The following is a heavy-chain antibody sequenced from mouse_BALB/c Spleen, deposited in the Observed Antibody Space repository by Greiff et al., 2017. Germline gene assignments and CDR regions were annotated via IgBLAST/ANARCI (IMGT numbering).Heavy chain of an antibody. D-gene: IGHD1-1*01. V-gene: IGHV4-1*02. Sequence: EVQLQESGGGLVQPGGSLKLSCAASGFDFSRYWMSWVRQAPGKGLEWIGEINPDSSTINYTPSLKDKFIISRDNAKNTLYLQMSKVRSEDTALYYCARFYYGSSYWYFDVWGAGTTVTVSS. CDR2: INPDSSTI. J-gene: IGHJ1*01. CDR3: ARFYYGSSYWYFDV. CDR1: GFDFSRYW.